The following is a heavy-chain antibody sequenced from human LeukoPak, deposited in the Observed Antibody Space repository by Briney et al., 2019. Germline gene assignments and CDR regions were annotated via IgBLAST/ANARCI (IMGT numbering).Heavy chain of an antibody. Sequence: GASVKVSCKASGYTFTRYDINWVRQATGQGLEWMGWMNPNSGNTGYAQKFQGRVTMTRNTSISTAYMELSSLRSEDTAVYYCARVDPSIVGANDYWGQGTLVTVSS. CDR1: GYTFTRYD. CDR2: MNPNSGNT. D-gene: IGHD1-26*01. CDR3: ARVDPSIVGANDY. J-gene: IGHJ4*02. V-gene: IGHV1-8*01.